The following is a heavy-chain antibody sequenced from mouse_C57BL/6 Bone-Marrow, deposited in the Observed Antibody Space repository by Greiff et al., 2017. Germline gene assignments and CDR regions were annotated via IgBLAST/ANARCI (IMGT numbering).Heavy chain of an antibody. CDR1: GYTFTSYW. CDR2: IDPSDSET. V-gene: IGHV1-52*01. CDR3: AWVDLIVTATGYYFDY. D-gene: IGHD2-12*01. J-gene: IGHJ2*01. Sequence: QVPLQQPGAELVRPGSSVKLSCKASGYTFTSYWMHWVKQRPLQGLEWIGNIDPSDSETHYNPKFKDKATLTVDKSSSTAYMQRSSLTSVDSAVYNCAWVDLIVTATGYYFDYCGQGTTLTVSS.